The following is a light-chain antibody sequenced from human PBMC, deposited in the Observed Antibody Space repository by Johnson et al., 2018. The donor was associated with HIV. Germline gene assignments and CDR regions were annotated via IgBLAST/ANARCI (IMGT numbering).Light chain of an antibody. Sequence: QSVLTQPPSMSAAPGQRVTISCSGSSSNIGNNYVSWYQQVPGAAPKLLIYDNNRRPSGIPDRFSGSKSGTYVTMAITGLQTGDEADYYCGTWDSSLSAYVFGTGTKVTVL. CDR3: GTWDSSLSAYV. CDR2: DNN. CDR1: SSNIGNNY. V-gene: IGLV1-51*01. J-gene: IGLJ1*01.